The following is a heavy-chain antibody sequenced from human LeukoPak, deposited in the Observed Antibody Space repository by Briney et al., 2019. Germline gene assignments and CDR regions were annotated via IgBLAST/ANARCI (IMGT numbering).Heavy chain of an antibody. CDR3: ARAREYHLPPTDY. CDR2: INPNSGAT. V-gene: IGHV1-2*02. Sequence: ASVQLSCKASGHTFTDYYMHWVRRAPGQGLERMGWINPNSGATNYAQKFQGRVTMTRDTSITTVYMELSRLRSDGTAVYYCARAREYHLPPTDYWGQGTVDPVSS. J-gene: IGHJ4*02. D-gene: IGHD2-2*01. CDR1: GHTFTDYY.